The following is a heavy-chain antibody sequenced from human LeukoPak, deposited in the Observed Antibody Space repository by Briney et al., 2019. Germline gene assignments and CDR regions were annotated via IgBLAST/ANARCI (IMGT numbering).Heavy chain of an antibody. CDR3: ARDGDVVVVAATQGGAFDI. D-gene: IGHD2-15*01. CDR2: ISAYNGNT. Sequence: GASVKGSFKAPGYTFTSYGISWVRQAPGQGLEWMGWISAYNGNTNYAQKLQGRVTMTTDTSTSTAYMELRSLRSDDTAVYYCARDGDVVVVAATQGGAFDIWGQGTMVTVSS. V-gene: IGHV1-18*01. CDR1: GYTFTSYG. J-gene: IGHJ3*02.